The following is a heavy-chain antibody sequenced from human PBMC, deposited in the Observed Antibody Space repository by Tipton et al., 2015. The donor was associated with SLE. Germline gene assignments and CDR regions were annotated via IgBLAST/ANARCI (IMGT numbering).Heavy chain of an antibody. D-gene: IGHD2-2*01. CDR1: GGSISSSGYD. V-gene: IGHV4-39*07. CDR3: ARINVPTAMDFYSYYMDV. Sequence: GLVKPSETLSLTCTVSGGSISSSGYDWGWIRQPPGKGLEWIGSFYHSGSTYYNPSLKSRVTISVDTSKNQFSLKLSSVTAADTAQYYCARINVPTAMDFYSYYMDVWGNGTTVTVSS. CDR2: FYHSGST. J-gene: IGHJ6*03.